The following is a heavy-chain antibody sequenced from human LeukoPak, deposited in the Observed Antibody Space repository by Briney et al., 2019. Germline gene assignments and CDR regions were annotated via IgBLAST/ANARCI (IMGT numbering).Heavy chain of an antibody. D-gene: IGHD4-11*01. CDR2: INPNGGST. J-gene: IGHJ4*02. Sequence: ASVKVSCKASGYAFTSFYEHWVRQAPGQGLEWMGIINPNGGSTSYTQKFQGRVTTTSDTSTSTVYMELGSLRSEDTAVYYCARDSGGSGSYSFDYWGQGTLVTVSS. V-gene: IGHV1-46*01. CDR3: ARDSGGSGSYSFDY. CDR1: GYAFTSFY.